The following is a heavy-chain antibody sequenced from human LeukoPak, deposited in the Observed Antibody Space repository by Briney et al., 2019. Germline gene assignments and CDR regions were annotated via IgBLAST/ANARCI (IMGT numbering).Heavy chain of an antibody. J-gene: IGHJ4*02. V-gene: IGHV1-46*01. CDR1: GYTFTSYY. CDR3: ASPPWFGESDDY. D-gene: IGHD3-10*01. Sequence: ASVKVSCKASGYTFTSYYMHWVRQAPGQGLEWMGIINPSGGSTSYAQKFQGRVTMTRDTSTSTVYMELSSLRSEDTAVYYCASPPWFGESDDYWGQGTLVTVSS. CDR2: INPSGGST.